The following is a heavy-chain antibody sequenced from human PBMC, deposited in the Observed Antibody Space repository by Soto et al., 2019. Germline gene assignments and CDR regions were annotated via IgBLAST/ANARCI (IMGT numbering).Heavy chain of an antibody. D-gene: IGHD3-3*01. CDR3: AKGHDYDFWTPPGY. CDR1: GFTFSSYG. J-gene: IGHJ4*02. Sequence: GGSLRLSCAASGFTFSSYGMHWVRQAPGKGLEWVAVISYDGSNKYYADSVKGRFTISRDNSKNTLYLQMNSLRAEDTAVYYCAKGHDYDFWTPPGYWGQGTLVTSPQ. CDR2: ISYDGSNK. V-gene: IGHV3-30*18.